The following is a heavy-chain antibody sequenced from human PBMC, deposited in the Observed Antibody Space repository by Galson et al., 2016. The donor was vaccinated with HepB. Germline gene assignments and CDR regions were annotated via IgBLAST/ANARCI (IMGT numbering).Heavy chain of an antibody. Sequence: SLRLSCAVSGFTFRSYWLSWVRQAPGRGLEWVANIKQDGSEKYYLDSVKGRFTISRDNAKNSLSLQMNSLRVEDTAAYYCARDSWDIVVVSPAMFTFDIWGQGTMVTVSS. V-gene: IGHV3-7*01. D-gene: IGHD2-2*01. CDR2: IKQDGSEK. CDR3: ARDSWDIVVVSPAMFTFDI. J-gene: IGHJ3*02. CDR1: GFTFRSYW.